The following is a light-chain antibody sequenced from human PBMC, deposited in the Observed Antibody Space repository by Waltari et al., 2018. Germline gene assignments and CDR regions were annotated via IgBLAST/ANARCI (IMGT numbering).Light chain of an antibody. J-gene: IGLJ3*02. V-gene: IGLV2-11*01. CDR1: SSDVGGYNY. CDR3: CSYAGSITFWV. Sequence: QSALTQPRSVSGSPGQSVTISCTGTSSDVGGYNYVSWYQHPPGNAPKLIIYDVTKRPSGGPDRFSASKSDNTASLTISGLQAEDEADYYCCSYAGSITFWVFGGGTKLTVL. CDR2: DVT.